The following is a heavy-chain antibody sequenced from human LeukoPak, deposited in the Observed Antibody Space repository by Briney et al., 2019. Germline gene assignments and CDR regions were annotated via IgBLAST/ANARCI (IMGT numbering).Heavy chain of an antibody. V-gene: IGHV4-59*01. CDR1: GGSISSYY. D-gene: IGHD3-10*01. J-gene: IGHJ6*02. Sequence: SETLSLTCTVSGGSISSYYWSWIRQAPGKGLEWIGYIYYSGSTNYNPSLKSRVTISVDTSKNQLSLKLSSVTAADTAVYYCARSGHYGSGSYYNDYYYGMDVWGQGTTVTVSS. CDR2: IYYSGST. CDR3: ARSGHYGSGSYYNDYYYGMDV.